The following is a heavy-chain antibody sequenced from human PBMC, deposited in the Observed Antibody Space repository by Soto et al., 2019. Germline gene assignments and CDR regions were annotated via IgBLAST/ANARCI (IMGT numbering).Heavy chain of an antibody. Sequence: KQSQTLSLTCAISGDSVSSNSAAWNWIRQSPSRGLEWLGRTYYRSKWYNDYAVSVKSRITINPDTSKNQFSLQLNSVTPEDTALYYCARSVPTLGIRDAFDIWGQGTMVTVSS. CDR2: TYYRSKWYN. J-gene: IGHJ3*02. CDR1: GDSVSSNSAA. V-gene: IGHV6-1*01. D-gene: IGHD3-16*01. CDR3: ARSVPTLGIRDAFDI.